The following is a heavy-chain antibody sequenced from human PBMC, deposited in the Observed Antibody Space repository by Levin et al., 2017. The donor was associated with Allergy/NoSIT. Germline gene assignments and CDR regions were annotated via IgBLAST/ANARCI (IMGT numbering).Heavy chain of an antibody. V-gene: IGHV3-30*04. D-gene: IGHD3-10*01. CDR3: ARDFKNPRAMVRGVTPDY. CDR2: ISYDGSNK. Sequence: GESLKISCAASGFTFSSYAMHWVRQAPGKGLEWVAVISYDGSNKYYADSVKGRFTISRDNSKNTLYLQMNSLRAEDTAVYYCARDFKNPRAMVRGVTPDYWGQGTLVTVSS. CDR1: GFTFSSYA. J-gene: IGHJ4*02.